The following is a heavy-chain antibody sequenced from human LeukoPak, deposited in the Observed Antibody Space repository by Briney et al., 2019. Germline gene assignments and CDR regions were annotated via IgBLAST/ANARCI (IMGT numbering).Heavy chain of an antibody. Sequence: GGSLRLSCAASGFNFTRHAMSWVRQAPGKGLEWVSALSGSGGSTYYAGSVKGRFTISRDNSKNTLYLQMNSLRAEDTAIYYCAKDSSSLYFDYWGQGTLVTVSS. CDR2: LSGSGGST. CDR1: GFNFTRHA. V-gene: IGHV3-23*01. CDR3: AKDSSSLYFDY. J-gene: IGHJ4*02. D-gene: IGHD6-13*01.